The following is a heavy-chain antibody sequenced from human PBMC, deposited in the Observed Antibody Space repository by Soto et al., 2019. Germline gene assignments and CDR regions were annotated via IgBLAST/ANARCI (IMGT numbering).Heavy chain of an antibody. Sequence: TAVTQPLTSPDSGVSLSNYYRSWVLQPPGKGLEWIGYIYYGGSTNYNPSLKSRVSISVERSKNQFSLKLSSVTAADVAVYYCAKEGHISGFDFWGQRARVT. J-gene: IGHJ4*02. V-gene: IGHV4-59*01. CDR1: GVSLSNYY. CDR3: AKEGHISGFDF. CDR2: IYYGGST. D-gene: IGHD1-26*01.